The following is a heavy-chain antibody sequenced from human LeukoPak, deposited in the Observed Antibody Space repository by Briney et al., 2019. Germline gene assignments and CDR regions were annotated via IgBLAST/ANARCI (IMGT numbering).Heavy chain of an antibody. V-gene: IGHV3-7*01. J-gene: IGHJ2*01. Sequence: GSLPLSCAPSGFTFSSCWMHWVRPAPGKGLEWVANIKKDGSEKYYVDSVKGRFTISRDNAKNSLYLLMNSLRAEDTAVYYCARDKLVSSGWGEDWYFDLWGRGTLVTVSS. CDR3: ARDKLVSSGWGEDWYFDL. CDR2: IKKDGSEK. D-gene: IGHD6-19*01. CDR1: GFTFSSCW.